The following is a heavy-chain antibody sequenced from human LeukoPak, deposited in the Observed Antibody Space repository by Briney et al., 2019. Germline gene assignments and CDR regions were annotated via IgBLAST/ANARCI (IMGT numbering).Heavy chain of an antibody. CDR1: GYTFTSYG. CDR3: ARARLWFGELLRYYYMDV. CDR2: ISAYNGNT. J-gene: IGHJ6*03. Sequence: ASVKVSCKASGYTFTSYGISWVRQAPGQGLEWMGWISAYNGNTNYAQKLQGRVTMTTDTSTSTAYMELRSLRSDDTAVYYCARARLWFGELLRYYYMDVWGKGTTVTVS. D-gene: IGHD3-10*01. V-gene: IGHV1-18*01.